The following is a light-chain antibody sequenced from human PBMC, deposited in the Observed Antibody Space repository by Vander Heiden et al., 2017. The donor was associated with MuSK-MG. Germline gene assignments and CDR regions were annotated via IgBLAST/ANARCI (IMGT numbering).Light chain of an antibody. J-gene: IGKJ4*01. CDR2: SAS. CDR1: QSISGY. Sequence: DIQMTQSPSSLSASIGDRVTITCRASQSISGYLNWYQQKPVKAPKLLIYSASSLRSGVPSRFSGSGSGTDFTLTISRLQPEDFATYHCQQSYNSPPTFGAGTKVEIK. CDR3: QQSYNSPPT. V-gene: IGKV1-39*01.